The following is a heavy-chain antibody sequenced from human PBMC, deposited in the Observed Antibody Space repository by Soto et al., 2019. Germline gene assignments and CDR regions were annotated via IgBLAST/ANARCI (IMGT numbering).Heavy chain of an antibody. CDR1: GYTFTSYG. J-gene: IGHJ4*02. Sequence: GASVKVSCKASGYTFTSYGISWVRQAPGQGLEWMGWISAYNGNTHYAQKLQGRVTMTTDTSTNTAYMELRSLRSDDTAVYYCARWILAVADAYYFDYWGQGTLVTVSS. V-gene: IGHV1-18*01. D-gene: IGHD6-19*01. CDR3: ARWILAVADAYYFDY. CDR2: ISAYNGNT.